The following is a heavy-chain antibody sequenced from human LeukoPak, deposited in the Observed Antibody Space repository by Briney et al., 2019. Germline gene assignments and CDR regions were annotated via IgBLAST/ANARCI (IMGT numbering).Heavy chain of an antibody. V-gene: IGHV5-51*01. D-gene: IGHD4-17*01. CDR3: ARASGEGRFDY. Sequence: GESLKISCKVSGYNFMTYWIGWVRQMPGKGLEWMGIIYPGESDIRYSPSFQGQVTISADKSISTAYLQWSSLKASDTAIYYCARASGEGRFDYWGQGTLVTVSS. J-gene: IGHJ4*02. CDR2: IYPGESDI. CDR1: GYNFMTYW.